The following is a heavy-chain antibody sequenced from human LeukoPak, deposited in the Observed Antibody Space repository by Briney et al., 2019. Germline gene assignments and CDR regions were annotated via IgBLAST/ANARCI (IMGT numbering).Heavy chain of an antibody. D-gene: IGHD3-3*01. CDR3: ARDQGYLRFLEWSLDY. Sequence: ASVKVSCKASGGTFSSYAISWVRQAPGQGLEWMGGIIPIFGTANYAQKFQGRVTITTDESTSTAYMELSSLRSEDTAVYYCARDQGYLRFLEWSLDYWGQGTLVTVSS. CDR1: GGTFSSYA. CDR2: IIPIFGTA. J-gene: IGHJ4*02. V-gene: IGHV1-69*05.